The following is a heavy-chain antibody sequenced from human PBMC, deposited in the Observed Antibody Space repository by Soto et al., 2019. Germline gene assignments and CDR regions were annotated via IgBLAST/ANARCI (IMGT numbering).Heavy chain of an antibody. CDR2: ISRDGSNK. CDR1: GFTFRSYA. V-gene: IGHV3-30*04. Sequence: QVQVVESGGGVVQPGRSLRLSCAASGFTFRSYAMHWVRQAPGKGLEWVAVISRDGSNKYYVDSVKGRFTISRDSSKDTVYLQMNSLRDEDSAMFYCARSRSGAVADSFDFWGQGTLVTVSS. J-gene: IGHJ4*02. CDR3: ARSRSGAVADSFDF. D-gene: IGHD3-10*01.